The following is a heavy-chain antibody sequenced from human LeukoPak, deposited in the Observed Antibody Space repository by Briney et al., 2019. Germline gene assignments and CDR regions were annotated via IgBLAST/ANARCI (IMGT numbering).Heavy chain of an antibody. CDR3: ARTSTGTTDSFDY. D-gene: IGHD1-7*01. J-gene: IGHJ4*02. V-gene: IGHV4-38-2*02. CDR2: IYRSGTT. CDR1: GYSISSGFY. Sequence: SETLSLTCTVSGYSISSGFYWGWIRQPPGKELEWIGTIYRSGTTYYNPSLKSRVTISADTSKNQFSLKLSSVTAADTALYYCARTSTGTTDSFDYWGQGTLVTVSS.